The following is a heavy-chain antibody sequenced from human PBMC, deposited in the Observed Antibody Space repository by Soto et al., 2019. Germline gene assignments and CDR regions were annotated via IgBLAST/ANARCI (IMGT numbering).Heavy chain of an antibody. J-gene: IGHJ6*03. V-gene: IGHV1-24*01. CDR1: GYTLTELS. D-gene: IGHD3-3*01. Sequence: QVQLVQSGAEVKKPGASVKVSCKVSGYTLTELSMHWVRQAPGKGLEWMGGFDPEDGETIYAQKCQGRVPMTEDTSTDTAYMELSSLRSEDTAVYYCATLPRYDFWSGYRRYYYMDVWGKGTTVTVSS. CDR2: FDPEDGET. CDR3: ATLPRYDFWSGYRRYYYMDV.